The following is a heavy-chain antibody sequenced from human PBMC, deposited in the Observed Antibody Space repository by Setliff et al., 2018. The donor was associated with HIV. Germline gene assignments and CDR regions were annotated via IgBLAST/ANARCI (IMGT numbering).Heavy chain of an antibody. V-gene: IGHV1-2*02. D-gene: IGHD3-10*01. J-gene: IGHJ4*02. CDR2: INPNSGGT. Sequence: RASVKVSCKTSGFTFTAYYMHWVRQAPGQGLEWMGWINPNSGGTKFAQKFQGRVTMTRDTSIGTAYIELSRLRSDDTAVYYCAQGAIRDSGSHITTRWGQGTLVTVSS. CDR1: GFTFTAYY. CDR3: AQGAIRDSGSHITTR.